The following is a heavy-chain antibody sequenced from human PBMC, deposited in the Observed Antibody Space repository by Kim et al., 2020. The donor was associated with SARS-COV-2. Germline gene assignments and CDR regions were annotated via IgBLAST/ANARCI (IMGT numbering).Heavy chain of an antibody. V-gene: IGHV3-23*01. Sequence: GGSLRLSCAASGFTFSSYAMSWVRQAPGKGLEWVSAISGSGGSTYYADSVKGRFTISRDNSKNTLYLQMNSLRAEDTAVYYCAKDQGRQWLGMGSLGVPGVNFDYWGQGTLVTVSS. D-gene: IGHD6-19*01. CDR3: AKDQGRQWLGMGSLGVPGVNFDY. J-gene: IGHJ4*02. CDR2: ISGSGGST. CDR1: GFTFSSYA.